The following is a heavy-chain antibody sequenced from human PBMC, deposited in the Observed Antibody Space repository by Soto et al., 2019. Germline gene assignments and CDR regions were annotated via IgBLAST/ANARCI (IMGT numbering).Heavy chain of an antibody. CDR1: GFTVSSNY. J-gene: IGHJ4*02. D-gene: IGHD6-13*01. V-gene: IGHV3-66*01. CDR3: ARLRAAAVLDY. Sequence: GGSLRLSCAASGFTVSSNYMSWVRQAPGKGLEWVSVIYSGGSTYYADSVKGRFTTSRDNSKNTLYLQMNSLRAEDTAVYYCARLRAAAVLDYWGQGTLVTVSS. CDR2: IYSGGST.